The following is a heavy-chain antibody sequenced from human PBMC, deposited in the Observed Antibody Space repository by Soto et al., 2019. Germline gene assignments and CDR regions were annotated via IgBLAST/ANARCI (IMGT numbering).Heavy chain of an antibody. V-gene: IGHV4-31*03. Sequence: TLSLTCTVSGGSISSGGYYWSWIRQHPGKGLEWIGYIYYSGSTYYNPSLKSRVTISVDTSKNQFSLKLSSVTAADTAVYYCVAQYYSNYYYYYMDVWGKGTTVTVSS. D-gene: IGHD4-4*01. J-gene: IGHJ6*03. CDR1: GGSISSGGYY. CDR2: IYYSGST. CDR3: VAQYYSNYYYYYMDV.